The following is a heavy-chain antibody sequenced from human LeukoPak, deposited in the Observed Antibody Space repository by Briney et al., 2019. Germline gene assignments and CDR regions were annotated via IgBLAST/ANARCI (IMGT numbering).Heavy chain of an antibody. CDR3: ASGYNYGLEN. CDR2: ISSSGGTK. D-gene: IGHD5-18*01. J-gene: IGHJ4*02. V-gene: IGHV3-48*03. Sequence: GGSLRLSCAASGLTLSSNEMNWVRHAPGKGLEGVSYISSSGGTKYYADSVKARFTISRDDTKNSLSLQMNSLRADDTAIYYCASGYNYGLENWGQGTLVTVPS. CDR1: GLTLSSNE.